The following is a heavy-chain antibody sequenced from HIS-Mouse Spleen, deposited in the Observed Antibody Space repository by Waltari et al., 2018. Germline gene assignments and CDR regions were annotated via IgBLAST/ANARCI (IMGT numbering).Heavy chain of an antibody. J-gene: IGHJ4*02. Sequence: QVQLVESGGGVVQPGRSLRLSCAASGFTFSSYAMPWVRPAPGKGLEWVAVISYEGSNKDYACSVKGRFTISRVNSKNTLYLQMNSLRAEDTAVYYCARVTGGGYWGQGTLVTVSS. CDR3: ARVTGGGY. V-gene: IGHV3-30-3*01. CDR2: ISYEGSNK. CDR1: GFTFSSYA. D-gene: IGHD3-10*01.